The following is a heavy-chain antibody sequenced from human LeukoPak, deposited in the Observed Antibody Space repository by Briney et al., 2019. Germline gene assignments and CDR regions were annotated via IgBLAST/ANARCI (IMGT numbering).Heavy chain of an antibody. CDR2: IYYSGST. CDR1: GGSISSYY. D-gene: IGHD6-6*01. CDR3: ARESRGSSSSWYFDY. Sequence: PSETLSPTCTVSGGSISSYYWSWIRQPPGKGLEWIGYIYYSGSTNYNPSLKSRVTISVDTSKNQFSLKLSSVTAADTAVYYCARESRGSSSSWYFDYWGQGTLVTVSS. V-gene: IGHV4-59*01. J-gene: IGHJ4*02.